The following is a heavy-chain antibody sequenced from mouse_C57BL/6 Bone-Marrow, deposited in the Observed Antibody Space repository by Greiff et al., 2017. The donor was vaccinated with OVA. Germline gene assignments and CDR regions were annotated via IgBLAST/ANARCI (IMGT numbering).Heavy chain of an antibody. V-gene: IGHV2-9-1*01. CDR1: GFSLTSYA. CDR3: ARNYYGSTLYYFDY. D-gene: IGHD1-1*01. CDR2: IWTGGGT. Sequence: QVQLKQSGPGLVAPSQSLSITCTVSGFSLTSYAISWVRQPPGKGLEWLGVIWTGGGTNYNSALKSRLSISKDNSKSQVFLKMNSLQTDDTARYYCARNYYGSTLYYFDYWGQGTTLTVSS. J-gene: IGHJ2*01.